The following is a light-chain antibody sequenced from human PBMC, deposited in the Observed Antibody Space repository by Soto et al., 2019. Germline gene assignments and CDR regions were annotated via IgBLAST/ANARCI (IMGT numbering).Light chain of an antibody. CDR2: YDD. J-gene: IGLJ2*01. CDR3: AAWDDSLNGLL. V-gene: IGLV1-36*01. CDR1: NSNIGNNA. Sequence: QSVLTQPPSVSEAPRQRVTISCFGSNSNIGNNAVNWYQQLPGKAPKLLIYYDDLLPSGVSDRFSGPKSGTSASLAISGLQSEDEADYYCAAWDDSLNGLLFGGGTKLTVL.